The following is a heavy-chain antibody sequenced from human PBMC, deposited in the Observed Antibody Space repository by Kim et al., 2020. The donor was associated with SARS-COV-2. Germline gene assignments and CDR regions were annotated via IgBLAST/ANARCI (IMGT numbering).Heavy chain of an antibody. D-gene: IGHD3-22*01. V-gene: IGHV4-39*01. Sequence: SETLSLTCTVSGGSISSSSYYWGWIRQPPGKGLEWIGSIYYSGSTYYNPSLKSRVTISVDTSKNQFSLKLSSVTATDTAVYYCARRGYYDSSGYIAYWG. CDR3: ARRGYYDSSGYIAY. CDR1: GGSISSSSYY. J-gene: IGHJ4*01. CDR2: IYYSGST.